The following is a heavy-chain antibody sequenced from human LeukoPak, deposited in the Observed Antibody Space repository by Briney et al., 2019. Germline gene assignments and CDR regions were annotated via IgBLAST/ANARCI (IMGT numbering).Heavy chain of an antibody. CDR1: GGSISSSSYY. CDR2: IYYSGST. CDR3: ARGRGTVQGTFDI. J-gene: IGHJ3*02. V-gene: IGHV4-39*07. Sequence: ASETLSLTCTVSGGSISSSSYYWGWIRQPPGKGLEWIGSIYYSGSTYYNPSLKSRVTISVDTSKNQFSLKLSSVTAADTAVYYCARGRGTVQGTFDIWGQGTMVTVSS. D-gene: IGHD1/OR15-1a*01.